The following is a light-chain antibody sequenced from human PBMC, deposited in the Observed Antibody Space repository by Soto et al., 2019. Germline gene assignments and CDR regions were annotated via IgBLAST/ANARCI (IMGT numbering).Light chain of an antibody. Sequence: QSALTQPASVSGSPGQWITISCTGTSSDIGYYNYVSWYQQDPGKAPKLIIYEVSNRPSGVSNRFSGSKSGNTASLTLSGLQAEDQGDYYCSSYTRSSTLVVFGGVTKLTVL. CDR3: SSYTRSSTLVV. CDR1: SSDIGYYNY. CDR2: EVS. J-gene: IGLJ3*02. V-gene: IGLV2-14*01.